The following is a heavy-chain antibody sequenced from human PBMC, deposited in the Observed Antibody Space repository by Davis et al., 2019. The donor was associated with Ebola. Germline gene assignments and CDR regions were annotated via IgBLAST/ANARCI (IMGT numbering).Heavy chain of an antibody. CDR1: GYTFSSYG. J-gene: IGHJ4*02. CDR2: FSVYNGYT. CDR3: VIRSGPIDY. D-gene: IGHD6-25*01. Sequence: ASVKVSCKASGYTFSSYGITWVRQAPGQGLEWMGWFSVYNGYTNYAQNFQGRVTMTTDTSTSTAYMGLRSLRSDDTAVYYCVIRSGPIDYWGQGTLVTVSS. V-gene: IGHV1-18*04.